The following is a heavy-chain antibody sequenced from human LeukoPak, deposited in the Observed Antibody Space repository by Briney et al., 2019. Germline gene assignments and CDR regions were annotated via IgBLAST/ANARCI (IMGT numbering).Heavy chain of an antibody. J-gene: IGHJ4*02. Sequence: AGSLTLPCATSGLTFSNYWMTWVRQAPGKGLEWVANIKQDGSEKYYVDSVKGRFTISRDNAKNSLYLQMNSLRAEDTAVYFCARAPGHCDGGSCFSWDYWGQGTLVTVSS. D-gene: IGHD2-15*01. V-gene: IGHV3-7*04. CDR1: GLTFSNYW. CDR3: ARAPGHCDGGSCFSWDY. CDR2: IKQDGSEK.